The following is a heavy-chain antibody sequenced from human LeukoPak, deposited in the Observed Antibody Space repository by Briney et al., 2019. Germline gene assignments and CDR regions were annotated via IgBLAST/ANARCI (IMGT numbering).Heavy chain of an antibody. Sequence: GGSLRLSCAASGFTFSSYWMHWVRQAPGKGLVWVSRIKSDGSSTSYADSVKDRFTISRDNAKNTVYLQMNSLRAEDTAVYYCAASRTFDYWGQGALVTVSS. J-gene: IGHJ4*02. CDR1: GFTFSSYW. CDR3: AASRTFDY. CDR2: IKSDGSST. V-gene: IGHV3-74*01.